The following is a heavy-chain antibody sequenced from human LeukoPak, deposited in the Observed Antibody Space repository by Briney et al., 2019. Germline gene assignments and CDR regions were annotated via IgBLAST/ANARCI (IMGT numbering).Heavy chain of an antibody. J-gene: IGHJ6*03. D-gene: IGHD2-15*01. CDR1: GYTFTSYD. CDR3: ARGGCSGGSCAYYYYYMDV. V-gene: IGHV1-8*03. Sequence: GASVKVSCKASGYTFTSYDINWVRQATGQGLEWMGWMNPNSGNTGYAQKFQGRVTITRNTSISTAYVGLSSLRSEDTAVYYCARGGCSGGSCAYYYYYMDVWGKGTTVTVSS. CDR2: MNPNSGNT.